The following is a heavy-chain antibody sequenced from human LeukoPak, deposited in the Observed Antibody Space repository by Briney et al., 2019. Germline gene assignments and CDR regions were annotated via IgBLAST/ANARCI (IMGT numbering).Heavy chain of an antibody. V-gene: IGHV4-34*01. CDR2: INHSGST. CDR1: GGSFSGYY. CDR3: ARRYYDSSGYYPENFQH. Sequence: SETLSLTCAVYGGSFSGYYWSWIRQPPGKGLEWIGEINHSGSTNYNPSLKSRVTISVDTSKNQFSLKLSSVTAADTAVYYCARRYYDSSGYYPENFQHWGQGTLVTVSS. J-gene: IGHJ1*01. D-gene: IGHD3-22*01.